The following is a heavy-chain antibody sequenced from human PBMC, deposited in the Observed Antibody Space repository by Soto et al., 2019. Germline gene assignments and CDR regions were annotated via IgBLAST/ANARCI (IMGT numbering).Heavy chain of an antibody. CDR1: GGSISSSSYF. D-gene: IGHD2-21*02. CDR2: IYYSGST. V-gene: IGHV4-39*01. Sequence: SETLSLTCIVSGGSISSSSYFWGWIRQPPGKGLEWIGSIYYSGSTYYNPSLKSRVTVSVDTSKNQFSLKLSSVTAADTAVYYCARHPSDFWFDPWGQGTLVTVS. J-gene: IGHJ5*02. CDR3: ARHPSDFWFDP.